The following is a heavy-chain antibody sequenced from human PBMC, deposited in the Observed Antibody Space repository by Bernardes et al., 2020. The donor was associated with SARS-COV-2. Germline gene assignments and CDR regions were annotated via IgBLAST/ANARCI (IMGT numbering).Heavy chain of an antibody. CDR3: ARDGVYGSGSHLFDY. J-gene: IGHJ4*02. CDR2: ISSSSNFI. V-gene: IGHV3-21*01. CDR1: GFTFSRNT. D-gene: IGHD3-10*01. Sequence: GGSLRLSCVVSGFTFSRNTMNWVRQAPGKGLEWVSCISSSSNFIDYADSVQGRFTISRDNAKNSLYLQMNSLRAEDTAVYYCARDGVYGSGSHLFDYWGQGTLVTVSS.